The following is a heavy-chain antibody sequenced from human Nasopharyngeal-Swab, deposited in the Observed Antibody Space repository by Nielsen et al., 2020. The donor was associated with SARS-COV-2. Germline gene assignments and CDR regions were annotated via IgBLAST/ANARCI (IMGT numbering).Heavy chain of an antibody. Sequence: ASVKVSCKASGYTFTSYDINWVRQATGQGLEWKGWMNPNSGNTGYAQKFQGRVTMTRNTSISTAYMELSSLRSEDTAVYYCARTTMVRGVIIPYYYYYYMDVWGKGTTVTVSS. CDR2: MNPNSGNT. V-gene: IGHV1-8*01. D-gene: IGHD3-10*01. J-gene: IGHJ6*03. CDR1: GYTFTSYD. CDR3: ARTTMVRGVIIPYYYYYYMDV.